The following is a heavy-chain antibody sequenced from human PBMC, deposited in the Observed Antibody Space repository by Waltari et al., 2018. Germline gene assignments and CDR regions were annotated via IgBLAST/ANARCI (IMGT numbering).Heavy chain of an antibody. CDR2: ISPNSGDT. Sequence: QVQLVQSGAEVKKPGASVKVSCKASGYTFTESYIPWVQQAPGQGLEWMGWISPNSGDTKFAQRFQGRVTMTRDTSISTAYMELSRLTSDDTAVYYCARGSRYCTSTTCPSSAFDVWGQGTTVTVSS. V-gene: IGHV1-2*02. CDR3: ARGSRYCTSTTCPSSAFDV. CDR1: GYTFTESY. J-gene: IGHJ6*02. D-gene: IGHD2-2*01.